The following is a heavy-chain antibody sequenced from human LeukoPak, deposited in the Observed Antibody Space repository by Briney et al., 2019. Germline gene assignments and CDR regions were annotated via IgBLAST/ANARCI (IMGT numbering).Heavy chain of an antibody. CDR1: GYTFTGYY. CDR3: ARRYCSSTGCYGVEWFDP. D-gene: IGHD2-2*01. J-gene: IGHJ5*02. CDR2: IDPNSGGT. Sequence: ASVKVSCKASGYTFTGYYMHWVRQAPGQGLEWMGWIDPNSGGTNYAQKFQGRVTMTRDTSISTAYMELSRLRSDDTAVYYCARRYCSSTGCYGVEWFDPWGQGTLVTVSS. V-gene: IGHV1-2*02.